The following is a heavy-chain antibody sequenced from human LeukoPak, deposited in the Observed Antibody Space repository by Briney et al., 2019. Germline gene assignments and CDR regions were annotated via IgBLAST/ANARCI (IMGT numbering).Heavy chain of an antibody. CDR3: ARDLAGYYDSSGYHDDY. CDR2: MNPNSDNT. J-gene: IGHJ4*02. V-gene: IGHV1-8*01. D-gene: IGHD3-22*01. CDR1: GYTFTSYD. Sequence: ASVKVSCKASGYTFTSYDINWVRQATGQGLEWMGWMNPNSDNTGYAQKFQGRVTITADKSTSTAYMELSSLRSEDTAVYYCARDLAGYYDSSGYHDDYWGQGTLVTVSS.